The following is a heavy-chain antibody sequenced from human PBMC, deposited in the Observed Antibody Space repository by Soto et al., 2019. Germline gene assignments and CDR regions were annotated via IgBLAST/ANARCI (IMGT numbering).Heavy chain of an antibody. J-gene: IGHJ4*02. CDR2: ISGSGGST. Sequence: EVQLLESGGGLVQPGGSLRLSCAASGFTFSSYAMSWVRQAPGKGLEWVSAISGSGGSTYYADSVTGRFTISRDNSKNKVYLQMNSLRVEDTAPYYCARDRLDVVVPAAILAYWGQGTLVTVSS. CDR3: ARDRLDVVVPAAILAY. V-gene: IGHV3-23*01. CDR1: GFTFSSYA. D-gene: IGHD2-2*02.